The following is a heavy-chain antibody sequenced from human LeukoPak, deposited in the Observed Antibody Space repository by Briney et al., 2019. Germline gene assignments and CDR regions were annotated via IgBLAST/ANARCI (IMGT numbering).Heavy chain of an antibody. Sequence: SETLSLTCTVSVGSVSSSGYYWDWIRQPPGKGLDWIGSVNYSGSTYSNPSLKGQVSISVATSKTQFSLNLTFVTAAATAVYFCARPGIAATGAFDCWGQGNRVTVSS. D-gene: IGHD6-13*01. J-gene: IGHJ4*02. V-gene: IGHV4-39*01. CDR1: VGSVSSSGYY. CDR2: VNYSGST. CDR3: ARPGIAATGAFDC.